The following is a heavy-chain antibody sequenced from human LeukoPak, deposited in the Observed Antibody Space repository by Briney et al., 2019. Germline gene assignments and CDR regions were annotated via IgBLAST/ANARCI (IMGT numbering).Heavy chain of an antibody. D-gene: IGHD3-22*01. V-gene: IGHV4-39*01. J-gene: IGHJ1*01. CDR2: IYYSGST. Sequence: SETLSLTCTVSGGSISSSSYYWGWIRQPPGKGLEWIGSIYYSGSTYYNLSLESRVTISVDTSKNQFSLKLSSVTAADTAIYFCARRGYYYDSPYFQHWGQGTLVTVSS. CDR1: GGSISSSSYY. CDR3: ARRGYYYDSPYFQH.